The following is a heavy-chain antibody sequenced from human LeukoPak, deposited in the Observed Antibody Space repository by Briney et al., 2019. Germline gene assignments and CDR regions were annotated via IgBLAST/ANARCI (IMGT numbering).Heavy chain of an antibody. CDR2: ISSSGSYI. CDR3: ARVDLGIDS. V-gene: IGHV3-21*01. Sequence: TGGSLRLSCAASGLTFSSFSMIWVRQAPGKGLEWGSSISSSGSYIYYADSLKGRLTISRDNAKKSLYLQRNSLRAEDTAVYYCARVDLGIDSWGQGTLGTVAS. J-gene: IGHJ4*02. CDR1: GLTFSSFS.